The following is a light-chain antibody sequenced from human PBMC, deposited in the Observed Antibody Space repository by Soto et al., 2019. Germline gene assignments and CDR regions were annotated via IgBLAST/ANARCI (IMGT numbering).Light chain of an antibody. V-gene: IGKV1-33*01. CDR1: QDISNY. CDR2: DAS. J-gene: IGKJ5*01. Sequence: DIKMTQSPSALSAYVRDRVTMTCQASQDISNYLNWYQQKLGKAPKLLIYDASNLETGVPSRFSGSGSGTDFTFTISCLQPEDIATYYSQQYDNLPITFGQGRRPEIK. CDR3: QQYDNLPIT.